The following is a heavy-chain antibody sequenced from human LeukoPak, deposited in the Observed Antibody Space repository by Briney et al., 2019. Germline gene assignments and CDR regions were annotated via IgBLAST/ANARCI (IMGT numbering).Heavy chain of an antibody. Sequence: PGGSLRLSCAASGFTFSSYAMHWVRQAPGKGLEWVAVISYDGSNKYYADSVKGRFTISRDNPKNTLYLQMNSLRAEDTAVYYCARAVAGTFDYWGQGTLVTVSS. CDR3: ARAVAGTFDY. V-gene: IGHV3-30*04. D-gene: IGHD6-19*01. CDR1: GFTFSSYA. J-gene: IGHJ4*02. CDR2: ISYDGSNK.